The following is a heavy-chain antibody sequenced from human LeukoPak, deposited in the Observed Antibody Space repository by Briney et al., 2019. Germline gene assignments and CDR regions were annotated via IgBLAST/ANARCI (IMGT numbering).Heavy chain of an antibody. J-gene: IGHJ4*02. CDR3: ARDRSCGYWGFDY. D-gene: IGHD5-18*01. CDR2: IIPIFGTA. CDR1: GGTFSSYA. V-gene: IGHV1-69*13. Sequence: SVKISCKASGGTFSSYAISWVRQAPGQGLEWMGGIIPIFGTANYAQKFQGRVTITADESTSTAYMELSSLRSEDTAVYYCARDRSCGYWGFDYWGQGTLVTVSS.